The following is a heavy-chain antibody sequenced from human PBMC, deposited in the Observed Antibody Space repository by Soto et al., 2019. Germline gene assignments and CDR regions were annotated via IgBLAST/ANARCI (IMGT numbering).Heavy chain of an antibody. J-gene: IGHJ4*02. CDR2: ISYDGTNK. CDR1: GFIFGSYG. D-gene: IGHD2-21*02. V-gene: IGHV3-30*03. Sequence: QVQLVESGGGVVQPGRSLRLSCTASGFIFGSYGKHWVRQAPGKGLEWVALISYDGTNKYYPDSVKGRFTISRDNPKNTLYLQMNCLRAEDTAVYYCARIPRDFCVADCYSENWGQGTLVTVSS. CDR3: ARIPRDFCVADCYSEN.